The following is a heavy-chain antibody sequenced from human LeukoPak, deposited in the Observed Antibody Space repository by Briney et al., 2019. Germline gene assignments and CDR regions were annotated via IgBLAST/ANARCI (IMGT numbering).Heavy chain of an antibody. Sequence: KSGGSLRLSCAASGFTFSSYEMNWVRQAPGKGLEWVSYISSSSSYTNYADSVKGRFTISRDNAKNSLYLQMNSLRAEDTAVYYCARSGLQLWFGYDYWGQGTLVTVSS. D-gene: IGHD5-18*01. CDR1: GFTFSSYE. CDR3: ARSGLQLWFGYDY. CDR2: ISSSSSYT. V-gene: IGHV3-21*05. J-gene: IGHJ4*02.